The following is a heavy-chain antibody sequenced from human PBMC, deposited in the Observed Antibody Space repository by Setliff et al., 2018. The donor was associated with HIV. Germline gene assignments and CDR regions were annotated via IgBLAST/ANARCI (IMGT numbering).Heavy chain of an antibody. CDR2: ISSSGSYI. Sequence: GGSLRLSCATSGFSFFNFALNWVRQAPGKGLEWVSSISSSGSYIYYADSVKGRFTSSRDDATKSLFLQMDSLRAEDTAVYYCARSRSTRDALDIWGQGTMVTVSS. CDR3: ARSRSTRDALDI. CDR1: GFSFFNFA. V-gene: IGHV3-21*01. J-gene: IGHJ3*02. D-gene: IGHD2-2*01.